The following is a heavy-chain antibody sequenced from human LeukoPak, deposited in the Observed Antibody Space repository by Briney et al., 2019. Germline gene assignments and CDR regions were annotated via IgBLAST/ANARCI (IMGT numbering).Heavy chain of an antibody. D-gene: IGHD2-21*02. CDR1: GFTFSSYG. Sequence: GGSLRLSCAASGFTFSSYGMHWVRQAPGKGLEWVAVIWYDGSNKYYADSVKGRFTISRDNSKNTLYLQMNSLRAEDTAVYYCAKESPVVTLADYWGQGTLVTVSS. CDR3: AKESPVVTLADY. J-gene: IGHJ4*02. V-gene: IGHV3-33*06. CDR2: IWYDGSNK.